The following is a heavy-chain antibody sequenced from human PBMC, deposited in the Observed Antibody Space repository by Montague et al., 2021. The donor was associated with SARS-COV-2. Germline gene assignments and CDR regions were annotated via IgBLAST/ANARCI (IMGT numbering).Heavy chain of an antibody. V-gene: IGHV3-30*03. Sequence: SLRLSCAASGFTVSSNYMSWARQAPVKGLEWVAVISYDGSNKYYXDSVKGRFTISRDNSKNTLYLQMNSLRAEDTAVYYCARDADILTGYYNPYSRGGSNFDYWGQGTLVTVSS. CDR2: ISYDGSNK. CDR3: ARDADILTGYYNPYSRGGSNFDY. CDR1: GFTVSSNY. D-gene: IGHD3-9*01. J-gene: IGHJ4*02.